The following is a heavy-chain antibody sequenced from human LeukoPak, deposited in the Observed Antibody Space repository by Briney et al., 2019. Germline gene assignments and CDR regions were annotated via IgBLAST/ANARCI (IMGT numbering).Heavy chain of an antibody. CDR1: GFTFSSYS. D-gene: IGHD1-26*01. J-gene: IGHJ4*02. V-gene: IGHV3-48*04. CDR2: ISSSGDTI. CDR3: ARLSGTYSDY. Sequence: GGSLRLSCAASGFTFSSYSMNWVRQAPGRGLEWVSYISSSGDTIYNADSVKGQFTISRDNPKNSLYLQMNSLRAEDTAVYYCARLSGTYSDYWGQGTLVTVSS.